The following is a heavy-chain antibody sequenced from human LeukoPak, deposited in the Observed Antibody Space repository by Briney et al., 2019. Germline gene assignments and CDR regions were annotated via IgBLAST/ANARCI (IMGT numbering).Heavy chain of an antibody. V-gene: IGHV1-46*01. J-gene: IGHJ5*02. CDR1: GYTFTSYY. CDR2: INPSGGST. Sequence: ASVKVSCKASGYTFTSYYMHWVRQAPGQGLEWMGIINPSGGSTSYAQKFQGRVTMTRDTSTSTAYMELRSLRSDDTAVYYCARADIVDWFDPWGQGTLVTVSS. CDR3: ARADIVDWFDP. D-gene: IGHD5-12*01.